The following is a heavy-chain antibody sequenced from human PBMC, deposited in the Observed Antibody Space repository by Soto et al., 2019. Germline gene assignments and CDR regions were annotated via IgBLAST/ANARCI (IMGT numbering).Heavy chain of an antibody. CDR3: AREGALAYFDY. CDR1: GFTFSSYA. CDR2: ISYDGSNK. J-gene: IGHJ4*02. Sequence: PGGSLRLSCAASGFTFSSYAMHWVRQAPGKGLEWVAVISYDGSNKYYADSVKGRFTISRDNSKNTLYLQMNSLRAEDTAVYYCAREGALAYFDYWGQGTLVTVSS. V-gene: IGHV3-30-3*01.